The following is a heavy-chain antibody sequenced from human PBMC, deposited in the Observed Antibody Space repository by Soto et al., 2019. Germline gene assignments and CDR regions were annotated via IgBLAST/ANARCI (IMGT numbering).Heavy chain of an antibody. V-gene: IGHV3-33*01. Sequence: QVQLVESGGGVVQPGTSLRLSCAASGFTFNTYGMHWVRQAPGKGLEWVAVIWYNGSNINYSDSVKGRFTISRDNSKNMVFMHMNSLRVEDTCVYYCGRGYNYADHWGQGALVTVSS. CDR2: IWYNGSNI. CDR3: GRGYNYADH. J-gene: IGHJ4*02. D-gene: IGHD5-18*01. CDR1: GFTFNTYG.